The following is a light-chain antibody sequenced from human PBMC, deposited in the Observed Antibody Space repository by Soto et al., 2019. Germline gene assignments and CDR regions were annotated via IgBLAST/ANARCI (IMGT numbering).Light chain of an antibody. CDR3: QQYGSSSYT. J-gene: IGKJ2*01. CDR2: CAS. CDR1: QSISSSY. Sequence: EIVLTQSPGTLSLSPGERATLSCRASQSISSSYLAWYQQKPGQAPRLLIHCASSRATGIPDRFSGSGSGTDFTLTISRLEPEDFAVYYCQQYGSSSYTFGQGTQLEIK. V-gene: IGKV3-20*01.